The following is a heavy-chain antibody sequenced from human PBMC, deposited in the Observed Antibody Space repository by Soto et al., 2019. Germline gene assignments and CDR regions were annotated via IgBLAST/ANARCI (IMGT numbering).Heavy chain of an antibody. CDR1: GGTFSSYA. Sequence: GASVKVSCKASGGTFSSYAISWVRQAPGQGLEWMGGIIPIFGTANYAQKFQGRVTITADESTSTAYTELSSLRSEDTAVYYCAREPSGYYGSHFDYWGQGTLVTVSS. J-gene: IGHJ4*02. D-gene: IGHD3-22*01. CDR2: IIPIFGTA. CDR3: AREPSGYYGSHFDY. V-gene: IGHV1-69*13.